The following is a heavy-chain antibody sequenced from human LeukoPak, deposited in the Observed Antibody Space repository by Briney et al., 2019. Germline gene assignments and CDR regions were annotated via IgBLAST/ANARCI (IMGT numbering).Heavy chain of an antibody. D-gene: IGHD6-13*01. V-gene: IGHV1-69*01. CDR2: IIPIFGTA. CDR3: ARVRGIAAGRYYFDY. CDR1: GGTFSSYA. J-gene: IGHJ4*02. Sequence: GSSVKVSCKASGGTFSSYAISWVRQAPGQGLEWMGGIIPIFGTANYAQKFQGRATITADESTSTAYMELSSLRSEDTAVYYCARVRGIAAGRYYFDYWGQGTLVTVSS.